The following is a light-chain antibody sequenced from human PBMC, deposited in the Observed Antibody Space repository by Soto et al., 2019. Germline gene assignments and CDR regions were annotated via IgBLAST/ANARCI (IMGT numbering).Light chain of an antibody. Sequence: DIPMTQSPSTLSASVEDRVTITCRASQSISSWLAWYQQKPGKAPKLLIYDASSLGSGVPSRFSGSGSGTEFPLTISSLQPDDFATYYCQQYNSYPRTFGQGTKVEIK. V-gene: IGKV1-5*01. J-gene: IGKJ1*01. CDR3: QQYNSYPRT. CDR1: QSISSW. CDR2: DAS.